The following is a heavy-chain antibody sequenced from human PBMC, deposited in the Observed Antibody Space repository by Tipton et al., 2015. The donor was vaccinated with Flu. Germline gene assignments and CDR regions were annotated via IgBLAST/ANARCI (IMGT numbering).Heavy chain of an antibody. J-gene: IGHJ4*02. CDR3: ASPSSLFDY. Sequence: SLRLSCAASGFTFSNYEMNWVRQAPGKGLEWVSYISSSGSTIYYAESVKGRFTISRDNAKNSVYLQMKSLRAEDTAVYYCASPSSLFDYWGQGTLVTVSS. CDR1: GFTFSNYE. V-gene: IGHV3-48*03. D-gene: IGHD6-13*01. CDR2: ISSSGSTI.